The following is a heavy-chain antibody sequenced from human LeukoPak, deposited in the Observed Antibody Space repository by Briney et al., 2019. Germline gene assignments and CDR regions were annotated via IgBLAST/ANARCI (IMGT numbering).Heavy chain of an antibody. CDR2: ISYDGSNK. J-gene: IGHJ5*02. D-gene: IGHD3-10*01. Sequence: PGGSLRLSCAASGFTFSSYAMHWVRQAPGKGLEWVAVISYDGSNKYYADSVKGRFTISRDNSKNTLYLQMNSLRAEDTAVYYCARDRAGELLWFGELFTWGQGTLVTVSS. CDR3: ARDRAGELLWFGELFT. V-gene: IGHV3-30-3*01. CDR1: GFTFSSYA.